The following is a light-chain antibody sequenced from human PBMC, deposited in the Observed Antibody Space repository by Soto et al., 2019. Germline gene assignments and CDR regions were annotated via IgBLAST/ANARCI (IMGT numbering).Light chain of an antibody. Sequence: QSALTQPASVSGSPEQSITISCTGTSSDVGSYNLVSWYQQHPGKAPNLMIYEGSKRPSGVSNRFSGSKSGNTAPLTISGLQAEDEAEYYCCPYAGRNTFVFGGGTKLTVL. CDR2: EGS. CDR1: SSDVGSYNL. CDR3: CPYAGRNTFV. J-gene: IGLJ2*01. V-gene: IGLV2-23*01.